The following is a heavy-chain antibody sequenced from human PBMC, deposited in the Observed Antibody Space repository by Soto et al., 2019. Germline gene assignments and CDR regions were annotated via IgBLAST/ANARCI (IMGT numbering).Heavy chain of an antibody. CDR3: AKANSGY. J-gene: IGHJ4*02. CDR2: ISYDGSNK. CDR1: GFTFSSYA. V-gene: IGHV3-30-3*01. Sequence: GGSLRLSCAASGFTFSSYAMHWVRQAPGKGLEWVAVISYDGSNKYYADSVKGRFTISRDNSKNTLYLQMNSLRAEDTAVYYCAKANSGYWGQGTLVTVSS.